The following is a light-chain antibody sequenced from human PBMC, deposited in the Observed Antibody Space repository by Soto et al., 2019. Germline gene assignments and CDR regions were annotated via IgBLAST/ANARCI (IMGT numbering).Light chain of an antibody. Sequence: QSVLTQPPSVSGAPGQRVTISCTGSSSNIGAGYDVHWYQQLPGTAPKLLIYGNSNRPSGVPDRFSGSKSGNTASLTVSGLQAEDEAHYYCSSYGGTNAVVFGGGTKLTVL. CDR1: SSNIGAGYD. V-gene: IGLV1-40*01. J-gene: IGLJ2*01. CDR2: GNS. CDR3: SSYGGTNAVV.